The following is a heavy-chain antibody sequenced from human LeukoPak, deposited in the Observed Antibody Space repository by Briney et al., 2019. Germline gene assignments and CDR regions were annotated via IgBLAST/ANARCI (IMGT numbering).Heavy chain of an antibody. J-gene: IGHJ4*02. D-gene: IGHD3-22*01. Sequence: GASVKVSCKASGYTFTGYYMHWVRQAPGQGLEWMGRINPNSGGTNYAQKFQGRVTMTRDTSISTAYMELRSLRSDDTAVYYCARRFNYYDSSGYYEGFYFDYWGQGTLVTVSS. V-gene: IGHV1-2*06. CDR1: GYTFTGYY. CDR3: ARRFNYYDSSGYYEGFYFDY. CDR2: INPNSGGT.